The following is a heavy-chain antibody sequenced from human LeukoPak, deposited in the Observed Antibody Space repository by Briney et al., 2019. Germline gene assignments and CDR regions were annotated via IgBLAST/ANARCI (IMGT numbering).Heavy chain of an antibody. D-gene: IGHD5-18*01. V-gene: IGHV1-46*01. CDR3: ARFHSSLHTAGDY. J-gene: IGHJ4*02. CDR1: GYTFTSYY. Sequence: ASVKVSCKASGYTFTSYYMHWARQAPGQGLEWMGIINPSGGGTSYAQNFQGRVTMTRDTSTSTVYMELSSLKSEDTAVYYCARFHSSLHTAGDYWGQGTLVTVSS. CDR2: INPSGGGT.